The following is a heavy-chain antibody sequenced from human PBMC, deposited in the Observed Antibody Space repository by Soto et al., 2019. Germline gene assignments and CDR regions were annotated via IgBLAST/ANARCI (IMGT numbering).Heavy chain of an antibody. CDR3: ARDPWAMAFDI. CDR2: IWYDGSNK. V-gene: IGHV3-33*01. D-gene: IGHD2-2*01. J-gene: IGHJ3*02. CDR1: GFTFSSYG. Sequence: QVQLVESGGGVVQPGRSLRLSCAASGFTFSSYGMHWVRQAPGKGLEWVAVIWYDGSNKYYADSVKGRFTISRDNSKNALYLQMNSLRSEDTAVYYWARDPWAMAFDIWGQGTMVTVSS.